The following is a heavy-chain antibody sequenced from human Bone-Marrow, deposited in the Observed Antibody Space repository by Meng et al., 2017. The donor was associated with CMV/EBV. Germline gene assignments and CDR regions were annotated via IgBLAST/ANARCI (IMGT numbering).Heavy chain of an antibody. J-gene: IGHJ5*02. CDR2: INHSGST. V-gene: IGHV4-34*01. D-gene: IGHD3-22*01. CDR3: ARTNTYYYDSSGYSLYWFDP. CDR1: GGSFSGYY. Sequence: GSLRLSCAVYGGSFSGYYWSWIRQPPGKGLEWIGEINHSGSTNYNPSLKSRVTISVDTSKNQFSLKLSSVTAADTAVYYCARTNTYYYDSSGYSLYWFDPCGQRTLVAVSS.